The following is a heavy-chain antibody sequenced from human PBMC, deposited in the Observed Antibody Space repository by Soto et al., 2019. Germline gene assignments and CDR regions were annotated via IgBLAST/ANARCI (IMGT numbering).Heavy chain of an antibody. D-gene: IGHD4-4*01. Sequence: GGSLRLSCAASGFTFSSYGMHWVRQAPGKGLEWVAVISYDGSNKYYADSVKGRFTISRDNSKNTLYLQMNSLRAEDTAVYYCAKDRIYSRRETPNWFDPWGQGTLVTVSS. CDR3: AKDRIYSRRETPNWFDP. J-gene: IGHJ5*02. V-gene: IGHV3-30*18. CDR2: ISYDGSNK. CDR1: GFTFSSYG.